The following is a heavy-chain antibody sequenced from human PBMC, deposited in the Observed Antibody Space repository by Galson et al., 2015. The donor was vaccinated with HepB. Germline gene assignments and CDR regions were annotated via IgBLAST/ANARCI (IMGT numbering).Heavy chain of an antibody. CDR2: INPSRGGT. CDR3: ARVFGVVGHFDY. V-gene: IGHV1-2*02. Sequence: SVKVSCKASGYTFTNYYLHWLRQAPGQGLEWMGCINPSRGGTHYAQNFQGRVTVTRDTSISTAYMELIRLTSDDTAVYYCARVFGVVGHFDYWGRGTLVTASS. J-gene: IGHJ4*02. D-gene: IGHD3-22*01. CDR1: GYTFTNYY.